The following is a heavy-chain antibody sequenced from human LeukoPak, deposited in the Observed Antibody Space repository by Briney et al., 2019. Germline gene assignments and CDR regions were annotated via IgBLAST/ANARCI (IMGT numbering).Heavy chain of an antibody. CDR3: ARRSHPRSGYIN. Sequence: ASVKVSCKASGYTFTGYYMHWVRQAPGQGLEWMGWINPNSGGTNYAQKFQGRVTMTRDTSISTAYTELSRLRSDDTAVYYCARRSHPRSGYINWGQGTLVTVSS. D-gene: IGHD3-22*01. CDR2: INPNSGGT. CDR1: GYTFTGYY. V-gene: IGHV1-2*02. J-gene: IGHJ4*02.